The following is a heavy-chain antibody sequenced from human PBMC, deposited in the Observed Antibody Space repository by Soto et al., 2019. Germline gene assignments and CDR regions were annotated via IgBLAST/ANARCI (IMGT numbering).Heavy chain of an antibody. Sequence: PGESLKISCKGSGYSFAGYWITWVRQKPGKGLEWMGRIDPSDSQTYYSPDFEGQVTISADRSTNTAYLQWRSLRASDTAMYYCARLGFPGAIYFDSWGLGTLVTVSS. CDR1: GYSFAGYW. CDR2: IDPSDSQT. J-gene: IGHJ4*02. V-gene: IGHV5-10-1*01. CDR3: ARLGFPGAIYFDS.